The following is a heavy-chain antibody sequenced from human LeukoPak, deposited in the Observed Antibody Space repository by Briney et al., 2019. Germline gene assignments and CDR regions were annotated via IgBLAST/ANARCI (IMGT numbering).Heavy chain of an antibody. CDR1: GFTFSSYS. J-gene: IGHJ3*02. V-gene: IGHV3-53*01. CDR3: ARDGTAMALDAFDI. Sequence: GGSLRLSCAASGFTFSSYSMNWVRQAPGKGLEWVSVIYSGGSTYYADSVKGRFTISRDNSKNTLYLQMNSLRAEDTAVYYCARDGTAMALDAFDIWGQGTTVTVSS. D-gene: IGHD5-18*01. CDR2: IYSGGST.